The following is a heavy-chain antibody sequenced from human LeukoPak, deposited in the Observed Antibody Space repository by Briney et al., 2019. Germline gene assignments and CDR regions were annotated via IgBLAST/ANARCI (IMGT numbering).Heavy chain of an antibody. CDR1: GFTFSSYA. J-gene: IGHJ4*02. V-gene: IGHV3-23*01. Sequence: GGSLRLSCAASGFTFSSYAMSWVRQAPGKGLEWVSAISGSGGSTYYADSVKGRFTNSRDNSKNTLYLQMNSLRAEDTAVYYCAKDRGTSWAAAHDYWGQGTLVTVSS. CDR3: AKDRGTSWAAAHDY. CDR2: ISGSGGST. D-gene: IGHD6-13*01.